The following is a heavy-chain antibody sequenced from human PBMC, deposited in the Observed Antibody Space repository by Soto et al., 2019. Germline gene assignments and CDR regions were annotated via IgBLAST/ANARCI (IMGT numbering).Heavy chain of an antibody. CDR2: MNPNSGNT. Sequence: GASVKVSCKASGYTFTSYDINWVRQATGQGLEWMGWMNPNSGNTDYAQKFQERVTITRDMSTSTAYMELSSLRSEDTAVYYCAASGETAALNYGMDVWGQGTTVTVSS. CDR3: AASGETAALNYGMDV. D-gene: IGHD2-21*02. CDR1: GYTFTSYD. J-gene: IGHJ6*02. V-gene: IGHV1-8*01.